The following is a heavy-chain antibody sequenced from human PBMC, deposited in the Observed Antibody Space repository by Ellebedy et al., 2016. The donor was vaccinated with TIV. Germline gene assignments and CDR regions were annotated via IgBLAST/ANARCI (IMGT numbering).Heavy chain of an antibody. CDR2: SHHTGNS. V-gene: IGHV4-59*11. D-gene: IGHD1-7*01. J-gene: IGHJ6*02. CDR1: GGSITNHY. Sequence: SETLSLXCTVSGGSITNHYWSWVRQPPGKGLEWVGYSHHTGNSNYNPSIMSRVSISVDTPRDQFSLRLTSVTAADTAVYYCAGAVLGTYGIDVWGQGTTVTVSS. CDR3: AGAVLGTYGIDV.